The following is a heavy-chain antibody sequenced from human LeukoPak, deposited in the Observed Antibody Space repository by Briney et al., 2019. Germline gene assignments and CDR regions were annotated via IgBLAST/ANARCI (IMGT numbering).Heavy chain of an antibody. CDR2: ISSSSSYT. Sequence: KPGGSLRLSCAASGFTFSDYYMSWIRQAPGKGLEWVSYISSSSSYTNYADSVKGRFTISRDNAKNSLYLQMNSLRAEDTVVYYCARGAIIAAAGTGWFDPWGQGTLVTVSS. J-gene: IGHJ5*02. V-gene: IGHV3-11*05. CDR3: ARGAIIAAAGTGWFDP. CDR1: GFTFSDYY. D-gene: IGHD6-13*01.